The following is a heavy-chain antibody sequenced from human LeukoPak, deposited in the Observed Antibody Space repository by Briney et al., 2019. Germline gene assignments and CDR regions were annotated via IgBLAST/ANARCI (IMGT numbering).Heavy chain of an antibody. CDR2: ISYSGST. CDR1: GGSISSSFYY. Sequence: SETLSPTCTVSGGSISSSFYYWGWIRQPPGKGLEWIGSISYSGSTYYNPSLKSRATISLDTSKTQFSLKLSSVTAADTAVYYCASADYYMDVWGKGTTVTISS. V-gene: IGHV4-39*01. CDR3: ASADYYMDV. J-gene: IGHJ6*03.